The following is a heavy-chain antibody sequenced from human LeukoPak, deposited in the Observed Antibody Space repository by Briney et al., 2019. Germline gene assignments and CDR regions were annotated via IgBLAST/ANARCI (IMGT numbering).Heavy chain of an antibody. V-gene: IGHV1-2*02. Sequence: ASVKVSCKASGYTFTGYYMHWVRQAPGQGLEWMGWINPNSGGTNYAQKFQGRVTMTRDTSISTAYVELSRLRSDDTAVYYCARDTSGSYYPAEYYFDYWGQGTLVTVSS. J-gene: IGHJ4*02. CDR1: GYTFTGYY. D-gene: IGHD1-26*01. CDR3: ARDTSGSYYPAEYYFDY. CDR2: INPNSGGT.